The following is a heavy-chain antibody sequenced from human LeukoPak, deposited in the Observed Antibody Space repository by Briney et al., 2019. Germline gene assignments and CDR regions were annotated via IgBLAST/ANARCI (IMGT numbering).Heavy chain of an antibody. CDR1: GYTFTSYG. CDR2: ISAYNGNT. J-gene: IGHJ4*02. D-gene: IGHD1-26*01. V-gene: IGHV1-18*01. Sequence: ASVKVSCKASGYTFTSYGISWVRQAPGQGLEWMGWISAYNGNTNYAQKLQGRVTMTTDTSTSTAYMELRSLTSDDTAVYYCARSFVGIVGATNGNYFDYWGQGTLVTVSS. CDR3: ARSFVGIVGATNGNYFDY.